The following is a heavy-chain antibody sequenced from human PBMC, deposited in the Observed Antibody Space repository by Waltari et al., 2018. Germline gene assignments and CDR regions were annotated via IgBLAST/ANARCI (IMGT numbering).Heavy chain of an antibody. CDR2: ISGDSVST. V-gene: IGHV3-23*01. CDR1: GSTLSSYA. D-gene: IGHD3-3*01. Sequence: EVHLLESGGDLVQPGGSLRLSCVASGSTLSSYAMKWVRRPPGKVLELVSSISGDSVSTYYADSVRGRFTIFRDNSKDTVYLQMDRLRGEDRGQYFCAKGHSGSPTIFGVIYYGLEVWGQGTTVTVSS. J-gene: IGHJ6*02. CDR3: AKGHSGSPTIFGVIYYGLEV.